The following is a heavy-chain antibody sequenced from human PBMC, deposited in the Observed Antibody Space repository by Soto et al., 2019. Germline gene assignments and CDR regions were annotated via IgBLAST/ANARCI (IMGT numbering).Heavy chain of an antibody. CDR1: GFTFSNYA. V-gene: IGHV3-30-3*01. CDR2: ISYDGSNK. J-gene: IGHJ6*02. Sequence: QVQLAESGGGVVQPGRSLRLSCAASGFTFSNYAMHWVRQAPGKGLEWVAVISYDGSNKYYADSVKGRFTISRDKSKNTLYLQMNSLRAEDTAVYYCAREPYPHYYYGMDVWGQGTTVTVSS. CDR3: AREPYPHYYYGMDV.